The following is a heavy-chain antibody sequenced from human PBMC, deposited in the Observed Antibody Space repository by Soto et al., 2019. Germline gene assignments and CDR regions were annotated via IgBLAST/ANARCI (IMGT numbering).Heavy chain of an antibody. D-gene: IGHD6-6*01. CDR1: GFTFSSYA. Sequence: EVQLLESGGGVVQPGGSLRLSCAASGFTFSSYAMSWVRQAPGKGLEWVSAISGSGGRTYYADSVKGRFTISRDNSKNTLYLQMNSLRAEDTAVYYCAKEWPESSSSSLYYFDSWGRGTLVTVSS. CDR2: ISGSGGRT. V-gene: IGHV3-23*01. J-gene: IGHJ4*02. CDR3: AKEWPESSSSSLYYFDS.